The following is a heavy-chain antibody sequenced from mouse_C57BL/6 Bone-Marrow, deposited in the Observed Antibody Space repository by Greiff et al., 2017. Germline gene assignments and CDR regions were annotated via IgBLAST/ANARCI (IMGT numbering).Heavy chain of an antibody. Sequence: DVKLVESGGGLVKPGGSLKLSCAASGFTFSSYAMSWVRQTPEKRLEWVATISDGGSYTYYPDNVKGRFTISRDNAKNNLYLQMSHLKSEDTAMYYCARDEGYYDYLDAMDYWGQGTSVTVSS. CDR1: GFTFSSYA. D-gene: IGHD2-4*01. J-gene: IGHJ4*01. CDR2: ISDGGSYT. V-gene: IGHV5-4*01. CDR3: ARDEGYYDYLDAMDY.